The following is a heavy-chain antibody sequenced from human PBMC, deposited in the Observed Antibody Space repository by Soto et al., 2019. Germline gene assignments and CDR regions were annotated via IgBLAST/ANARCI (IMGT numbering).Heavy chain of an antibody. Sequence: QVQLVESGGGLVRPGGSLRLSCEASGFTFRDYYMTWFRQAPGKGLEWLSYIDSSTKYTNYADSVKGRFTISRDNAKNSLYLQXNSLXADXXAVXXXAREYYYTMDVWGQGTMVTVSS. CDR1: GFTFRDYY. CDR3: AREYYYTMDV. V-gene: IGHV3-11*05. J-gene: IGHJ6*02. CDR2: IDSSTKYT.